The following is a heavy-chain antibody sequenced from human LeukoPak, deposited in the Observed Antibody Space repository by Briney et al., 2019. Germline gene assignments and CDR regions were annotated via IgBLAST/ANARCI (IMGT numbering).Heavy chain of an antibody. J-gene: IGHJ3*02. CDR3: ARAQYSSGWYEADAFDI. Sequence: GGSLRLSCAASGFTFSSYWMHWVRQAPGKGLVWVSRINSDGSSTSYADSVKGRFTISRDNAKNTLYLQMNSLRAEDTAVYYCARAQYSSGWYEADAFDIWGPGTMVTVSS. V-gene: IGHV3-74*01. D-gene: IGHD6-19*01. CDR2: INSDGSST. CDR1: GFTFSSYW.